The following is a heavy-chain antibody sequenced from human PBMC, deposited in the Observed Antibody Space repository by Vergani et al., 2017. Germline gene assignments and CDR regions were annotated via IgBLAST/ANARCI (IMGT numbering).Heavy chain of an antibody. J-gene: IGHJ1*01. CDR3: AREAVTQGVFQH. D-gene: IGHD4-17*01. CDR1: GFTFSDYY. V-gene: IGHV3-11*04. CDR2: ISGGGGTI. Sequence: VQLVESGGGLIQPGRSLRLSCAASGFTFSDYYMNWIRQAPGKGLEWVSYISGGGGTIYYADSVKGRFTISRDNAKNSLYLQMNSLRAEDTAVYYCAREAVTQGVFQHWGQGTLVTVSS.